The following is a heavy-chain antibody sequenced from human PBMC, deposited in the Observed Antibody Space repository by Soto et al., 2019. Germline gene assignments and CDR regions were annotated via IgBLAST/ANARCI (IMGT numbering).Heavy chain of an antibody. V-gene: IGHV4-39*01. CDR3: ASGPGSFYGMDV. CDR1: GGSISSSSYY. CDR2: IYYSGST. J-gene: IGHJ6*02. D-gene: IGHD1-26*01. Sequence: SETLSLTCTVSGGSISSSSYYCGWIRQPPGKGLEWIGSIYYSGSTYYNPSLKSRVTISVDTSKNQFSLKLSSVTAADTAVYYCASGPGSFYGMDVWGQGTTVTVSS.